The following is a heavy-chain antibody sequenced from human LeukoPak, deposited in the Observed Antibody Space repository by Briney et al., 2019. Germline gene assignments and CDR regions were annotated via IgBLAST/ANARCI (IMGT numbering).Heavy chain of an antibody. CDR3: ARGRARDSSGYPNY. V-gene: IGHV4-59*01. CDR2: IDYSGST. D-gene: IGHD3-22*01. Sequence: PSETLSLTCTVSGGSISSYYWSWIRQPPGKGLEWVGYIDYSGSTNYNPSLKSRVTISVDTSKNQFSLKLSSVTAADTAVYYCARGRARDSSGYPNYWGQGTLVTVSS. CDR1: GGSISSYY. J-gene: IGHJ4*02.